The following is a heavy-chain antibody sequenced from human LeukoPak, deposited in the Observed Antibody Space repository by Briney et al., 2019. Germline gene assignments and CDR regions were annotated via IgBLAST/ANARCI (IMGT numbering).Heavy chain of an antibody. CDR1: GFTFSRYW. V-gene: IGHV3-74*01. D-gene: IGHD3-22*01. CDR3: ARDRGTDITMIEVASLYYNGMDV. J-gene: IGHJ6*02. Sequence: GGSLRLSCAASGFTFSRYWMHWVRQAPGKGLGWVSRIYDDGSSTSYANSLKGRFTISRDNAKNTLYLQMNSLRAEDTAVYYCARDRGTDITMIEVASLYYNGMDVRGQGTTVTVSS. CDR2: IYDDGSST.